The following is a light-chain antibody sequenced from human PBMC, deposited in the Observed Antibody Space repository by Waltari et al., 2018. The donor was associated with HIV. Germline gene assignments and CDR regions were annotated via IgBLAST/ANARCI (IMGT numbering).Light chain of an antibody. V-gene: IGLV1-51*02. CDR2: EDD. Sequence: QSVLTQPPSVSAAPGQKVSISCSGSSSNIGHNYVSWYQQPPGTAPKLLIYEDDRRPSGIPDRFSATKSGASATLDITGLQIGDEADYYCGTWDRSLTTGLFGGGTKLTVL. CDR3: GTWDRSLTTGL. CDR1: SSNIGHNY. J-gene: IGLJ3*02.